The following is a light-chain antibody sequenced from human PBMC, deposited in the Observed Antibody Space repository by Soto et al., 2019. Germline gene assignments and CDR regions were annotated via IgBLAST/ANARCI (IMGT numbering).Light chain of an antibody. CDR1: SSDVGGYNY. Sequence: QSVLTQPPSASGSPGQSVTLSCTGTSSDVGGYNYVSWYQQHPGKAPKLMIYEVSKRPSGVPDRFSGSKSGNTASLTVSGLQAQDEADYYCSSYAGSNNRVFGTGTNVTVL. V-gene: IGLV2-8*01. J-gene: IGLJ1*01. CDR3: SSYAGSNNRV. CDR2: EVS.